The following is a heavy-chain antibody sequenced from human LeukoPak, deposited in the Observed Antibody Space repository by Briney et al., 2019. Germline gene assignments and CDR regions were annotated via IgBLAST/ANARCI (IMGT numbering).Heavy chain of an antibody. J-gene: IGHJ4*02. V-gene: IGHV4-34*01. CDR1: GDSFSRYF. CDR3: AKDFIAMSDWEPLGY. CDR2: INHAGTI. D-gene: IGHD1-26*01. Sequence: SETLSLTCAVYGDSFSRYFWSWIRQTPGKGLEWIGEINHAGTITYNPSLKSRVTISVDTSKNQFSLNLSSVTAADTAVYYCAKDFIAMSDWEPLGYWGQGILVTVSS.